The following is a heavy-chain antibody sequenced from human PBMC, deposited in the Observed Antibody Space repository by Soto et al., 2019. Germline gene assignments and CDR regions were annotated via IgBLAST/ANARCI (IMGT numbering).Heavy chain of an antibody. D-gene: IGHD2-8*01. CDR1: GGSISSTSSY. CDR3: ARGGHCTDGVCFALDY. J-gene: IGHJ4*02. CDR2: IYYSGNT. Sequence: ETLSLTCTVSGGSISSTSSYWAWIRQPPGKELKWIGYIYYSGNTNYNPSLKSRVTISLDTSKNQFSLKLSSVTAADTAVYYCARGGHCTDGVCFALDYWGQGTLVTVSS. V-gene: IGHV4-61*05.